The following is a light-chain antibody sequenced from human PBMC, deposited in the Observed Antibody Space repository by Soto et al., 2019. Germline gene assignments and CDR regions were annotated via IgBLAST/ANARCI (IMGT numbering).Light chain of an antibody. CDR2: GAS. CDR3: ELYGSFPGFN. J-gene: IGKJ3*01. V-gene: IGKV3-20*01. Sequence: EIVLTQSPGTLSLSPGERATLSCRASPSVSSSYLAWYQQKPGQAPRLLIYGASSRATGITDRFSVSGSGTDFTLTISRLLPEHFAVYYCELYGSFPGFNFGPGTKVVIK. CDR1: PSVSSSY.